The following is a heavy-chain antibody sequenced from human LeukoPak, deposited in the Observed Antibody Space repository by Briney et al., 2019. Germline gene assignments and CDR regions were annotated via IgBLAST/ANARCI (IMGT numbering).Heavy chain of an antibody. CDR3: ARLGYDFLTGYYQNAFDI. CDR1: GGSISSSSYY. CDR2: IYYSGST. J-gene: IGHJ3*02. V-gene: IGHV4-39*07. Sequence: PSETLSLTCTVSGGSISSSSYYWGWIRQPPGKGLEWIGSIYYSGSTYYNPSLKSRVTISVDTAKNQFSLKLSSVTAADTAVYCSARLGYDFLTGYYQNAFDIWGQGTMVTVSS. D-gene: IGHD3-9*01.